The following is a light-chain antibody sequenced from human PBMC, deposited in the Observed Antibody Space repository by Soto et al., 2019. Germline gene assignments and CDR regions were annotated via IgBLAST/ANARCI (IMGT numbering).Light chain of an antibody. CDR3: QQYKNYPFT. CDR1: QNIERW. Sequence: DIQMTQSPSTLSASVGDRVTITCRASQNIERWLAWYQQKPGKAPKLLLYDVSSLESGVPSRFSGSESGAEFTLTISGLQPDDFATYYCQQYKNYPFTFGPGTKV. CDR2: DVS. V-gene: IGKV1-5*01. J-gene: IGKJ3*01.